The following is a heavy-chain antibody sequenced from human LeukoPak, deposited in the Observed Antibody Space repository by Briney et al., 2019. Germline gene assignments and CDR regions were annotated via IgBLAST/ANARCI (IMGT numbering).Heavy chain of an antibody. Sequence: ASVKVSCKASGYTFTSYYMHWVRQAPGQGLEWMGIINPSGGSTSYAQKFQGRVTMTRDTSTSTVYMELSSLRSEDTAVYYCARAESIAVAGTKNSAFDIWGQGTMVTVSS. V-gene: IGHV1-46*01. CDR3: ARAESIAVAGTKNSAFDI. CDR1: GYTFTSYY. CDR2: INPSGGST. J-gene: IGHJ3*02. D-gene: IGHD6-19*01.